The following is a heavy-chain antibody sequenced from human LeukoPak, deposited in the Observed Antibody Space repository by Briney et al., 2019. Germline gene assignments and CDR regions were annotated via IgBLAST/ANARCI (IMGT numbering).Heavy chain of an antibody. Sequence: GGSLRLSCAASGFTFSSYWMHWVRQAPGRGLVWVSRINSDASSTSYADSVKGRFTISRDNAKNTLYLQMNSLRAEDTAVYYCARVQGHPPNGLDVWGQGTMVTVSS. CDR3: ARVQGHPPNGLDV. CDR1: GFTFSSYW. J-gene: IGHJ3*01. CDR2: INSDASST. D-gene: IGHD2-8*01. V-gene: IGHV3-74*01.